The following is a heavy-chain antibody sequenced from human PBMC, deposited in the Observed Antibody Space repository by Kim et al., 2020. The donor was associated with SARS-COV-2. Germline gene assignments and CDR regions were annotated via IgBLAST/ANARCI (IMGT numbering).Heavy chain of an antibody. CDR3: AEVGSSSSYYSMDV. Sequence: GGSLRLSCAASGFTFSSHAMSWVRQAPGKGLEWVSGMSGSGGSTYYADSVKGRFTISRDNSKNTLYLQMNSLRAEDTAVYYCAEVGSSSSYYSMDVWGQGTTVTVSS. CDR2: MSGSGGST. J-gene: IGHJ6*02. CDR1: GFTFSSHA. V-gene: IGHV3-23*01. D-gene: IGHD2-15*01.